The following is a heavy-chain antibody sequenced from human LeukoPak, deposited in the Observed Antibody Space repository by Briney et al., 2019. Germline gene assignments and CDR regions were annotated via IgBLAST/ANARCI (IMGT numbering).Heavy chain of an antibody. CDR1: GFTFSSYG. Sequence: GGSLRLSCAASGFTFSSYGMHWVRQAPGKGLEWLAVIWYDGSNKYYADSVKGRFTISRDNSKNTLYLQMNSLRAEDTAVYYCASAGIAAAGTGLTDYWGQGTLVTVSS. CDR3: ASAGIAAAGTGLTDY. D-gene: IGHD6-13*01. J-gene: IGHJ4*02. V-gene: IGHV3-33*01. CDR2: IWYDGSNK.